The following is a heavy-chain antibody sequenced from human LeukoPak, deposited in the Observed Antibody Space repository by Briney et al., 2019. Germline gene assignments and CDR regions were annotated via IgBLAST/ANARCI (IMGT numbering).Heavy chain of an antibody. D-gene: IGHD2-2*02. CDR3: ASEIGYCSSTSCYKSGGYNWFDP. Sequence: SQTLSLTCAVSGGSISSGGYYWGWIRQPPGKGLEWIGSIYYSGSTYYNPSLKSRVTISVDTSKNQFSLKLSSVTAADTAVYYCASEIGYCSSTSCYKSGGYNWFDPWGQGTLVTVSS. CDR1: GGSISSGGYY. V-gene: IGHV4-39*01. CDR2: IYYSGST. J-gene: IGHJ5*02.